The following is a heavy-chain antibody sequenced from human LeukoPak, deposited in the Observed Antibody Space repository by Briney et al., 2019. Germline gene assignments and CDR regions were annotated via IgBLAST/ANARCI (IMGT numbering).Heavy chain of an antibody. CDR2: ISGSGGST. V-gene: IGHV3-23*01. CDR1: GFTFSSYA. J-gene: IGHJ3*02. D-gene: IGHD3-9*01. Sequence: LGGSLRLSCAASGFTFSSYAMSWVRQAPGKGLEWVSAISGSGGSTYYADSVKGRFTISRDNSKNTLYLQMNSLRAEDTAVYYCAKGGLLRYFAWLGVLDIGAKGKRVTVFS. CDR3: AKGGLLRYFAWLGVLDI.